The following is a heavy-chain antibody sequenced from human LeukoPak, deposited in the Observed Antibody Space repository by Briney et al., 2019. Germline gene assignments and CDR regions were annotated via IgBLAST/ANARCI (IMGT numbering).Heavy chain of an antibody. D-gene: IGHD6-19*01. J-gene: IGHJ4*02. CDR2: IYTSGST. V-gene: IGHV4-4*07. CDR3: ARGDSSGWYVGDYFDY. CDR1: GGSISSYY. Sequence: SETLSLTCTVSGGSISSYYWSWIRQPAGKGLEWIGRIYTSGSTNYNPSLKSRVTMSVDTSKNQFSLKLSSVTAADTAVYYCARGDSSGWYVGDYFDYWGQGTLVTVSP.